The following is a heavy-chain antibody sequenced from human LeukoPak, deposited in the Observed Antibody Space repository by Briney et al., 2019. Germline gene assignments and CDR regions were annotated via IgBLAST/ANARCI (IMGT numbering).Heavy chain of an antibody. V-gene: IGHV4-31*03. Sequence: SETLSLTCTVSGGSISSGGYYWSCIRQHPGKGLEWIGYIYYSGSTYYNPSLKSRVTISVDTSKNQFSLKLSSVTAADTAVYYCARAEYYYDSSGYLFPNYFDYWGQGTLVTVSS. D-gene: IGHD3-22*01. J-gene: IGHJ4*02. CDR2: IYYSGST. CDR3: ARAEYYYDSSGYLFPNYFDY. CDR1: GGSISSGGYY.